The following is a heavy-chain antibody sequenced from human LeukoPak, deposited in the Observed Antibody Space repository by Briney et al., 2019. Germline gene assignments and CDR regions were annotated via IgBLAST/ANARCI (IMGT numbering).Heavy chain of an antibody. Sequence: PSETLSLTCTVSSGSISSSNNYWGWVRQAPGRGLEWIGSIYYSVSTYYNPSLQRRVTIFVDTSKNQFCLKLSSVTAADTAVYCCARHRSGYSIHDFDYWGQGTLATVSS. V-gene: IGHV4-39*01. CDR1: SGSISSSNNY. CDR3: ARHRSGYSIHDFDY. D-gene: IGHD3-22*01. J-gene: IGHJ4*02. CDR2: IYYSVST.